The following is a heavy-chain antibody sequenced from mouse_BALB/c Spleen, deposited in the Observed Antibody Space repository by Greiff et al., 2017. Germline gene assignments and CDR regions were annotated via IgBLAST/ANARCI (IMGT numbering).Heavy chain of an antibody. CDR2: IWRGGST. Sequence: VQGVESGPSLVQPSQSLSITCTVSGFSLTSYGVHWVRQSPGKGLEWLGVIWRGGSTDYNAAFMSRLSITKDNSKSQVFFKMNSLQADDTAIYDCAKNPTMITTGFAYWGQGTLVTVSA. V-gene: IGHV2-5-1*01. D-gene: IGHD2-4*01. CDR3: AKNPTMITTGFAY. J-gene: IGHJ3*01. CDR1: GFSLTSYG.